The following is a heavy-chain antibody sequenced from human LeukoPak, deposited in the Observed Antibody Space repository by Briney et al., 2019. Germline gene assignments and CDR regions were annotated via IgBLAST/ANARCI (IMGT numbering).Heavy chain of an antibody. CDR1: GYTFTSYY. CDR2: INPSGGST. J-gene: IGHJ5*02. D-gene: IGHD2-2*01. CDR3: ARGLTVVPAAMSWFDP. V-gene: IGHV1-46*01. Sequence: ASVKVSCKASGYTFTSYYMHWVRQAPGQGLEWMGIINPSGGSTSYAQKFQGRVTMTRDTSTSTVYMELSSLRSEDTAVYYCARGLTVVPAAMSWFDPWGQGTLVNVFS.